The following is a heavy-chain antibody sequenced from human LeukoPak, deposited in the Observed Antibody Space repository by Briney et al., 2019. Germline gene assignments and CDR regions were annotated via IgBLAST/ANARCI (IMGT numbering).Heavy chain of an antibody. CDR2: INHSGST. CDR1: GGSFSDYF. J-gene: IGHJ4*02. CDR3: ARRRGASSGQLRPLDY. D-gene: IGHD6-19*01. Sequence: SETLSLTCAVYGGSFSDYFWSWIRQPPGKGLEWIGEINHSGSTNYNPSLKSRVTISVDTSKNQFSLKLSSVTAADTAVYYCARRRGASSGQLRPLDYWGQGTLVTVSS. V-gene: IGHV4-34*01.